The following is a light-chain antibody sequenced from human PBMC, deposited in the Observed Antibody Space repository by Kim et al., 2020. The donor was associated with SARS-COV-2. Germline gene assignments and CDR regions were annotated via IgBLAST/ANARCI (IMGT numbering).Light chain of an antibody. V-gene: IGLV3-1*01. J-gene: IGLJ2*01. CDR2: QDN. CDR1: KLGDKY. Sequence: YELTQPPSVSVSPGQTASITCSGDKLGDKYVCWYQQKPGQSPLLVIYQDNKRPSGIPERFSGSNSGNTATLTISGTHAMDEADYYCQAWDSSTAHVVFGGGTQLTVL. CDR3: QAWDSSTAHVV.